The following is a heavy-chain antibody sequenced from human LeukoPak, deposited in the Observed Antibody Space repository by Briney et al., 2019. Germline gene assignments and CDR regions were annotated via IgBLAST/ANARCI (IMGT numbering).Heavy chain of an antibody. CDR1: GYTFIGHY. CDR2: INPNSGDT. V-gene: IGHV1-2*06. CDR3: ARDLIGCSATGCFFDY. J-gene: IGHJ4*02. Sequence: ASVKVSYKASGYTFIGHYIHWVRQAPGQGLEWMGRINPNSGDTSYAQKFQGRVTMTRDTSISTAYMELSRLTSDDTAVYYCARDLIGCSATGCFFDYWGQGTLVTVSS. D-gene: IGHD2-2*01.